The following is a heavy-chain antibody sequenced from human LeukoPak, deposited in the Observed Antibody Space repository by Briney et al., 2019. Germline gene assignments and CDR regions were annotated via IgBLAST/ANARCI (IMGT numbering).Heavy chain of an antibody. CDR1: GYTFTSYG. CDR2: ISAYNGNT. V-gene: IGHV1-18*01. J-gene: IGHJ3*02. D-gene: IGHD6-19*01. CDR3: ARGPAVGGSSGWADAFGI. Sequence: GASVKVSCKASGYTFTSYGISWVRQAPGQGLEWMGWISAYNGNTNYAQKLQGRVTMTTDTSTSTAYMELRSLRSDDTAVYYCARGPAVGGSSGWADAFGIWGQGTMVTVSS.